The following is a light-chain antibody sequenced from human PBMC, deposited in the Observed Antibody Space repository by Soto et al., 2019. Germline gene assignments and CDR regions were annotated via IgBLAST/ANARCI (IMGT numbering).Light chain of an antibody. CDR2: GAS. CDR3: QQYNNWPPKT. J-gene: IGKJ1*01. V-gene: IGKV3-15*01. CDR1: HSGSKN. Sequence: EIAMTQSPATLSVSPGERATLSCTASHSGSKNLAWYQHKPGQAPRLLIYGASTRATGIPARFSGSGSGTEFTLTISSLQSEDSAVYYCQQYNNWPPKTFGQGTKVDIK.